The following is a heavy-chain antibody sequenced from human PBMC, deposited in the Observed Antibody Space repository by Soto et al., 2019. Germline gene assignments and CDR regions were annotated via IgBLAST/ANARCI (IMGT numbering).Heavy chain of an antibody. CDR3: AVLWFWESYFDY. V-gene: IGHV3-30*03. J-gene: IGHJ4*02. CDR2: ISYDGSNK. Sequence: QVQLVESGGGVVQPGRSLRLSCAASGFTFSSYGMHWVRQAPGKGLEWVAVISYDGSNKYYADSVKGRFTISRDNSKNTLYLQMNSLRAEDTAVYYCAVLWFWESYFDYWGQGTLVTVSS. CDR1: GFTFSSYG. D-gene: IGHD3-10*01.